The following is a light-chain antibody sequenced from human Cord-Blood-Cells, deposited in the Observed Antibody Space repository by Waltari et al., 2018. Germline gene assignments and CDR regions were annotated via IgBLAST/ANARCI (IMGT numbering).Light chain of an antibody. CDR1: HSLLHSNGYNY. Sequence: DIVMTQSPLPLPVTPGDPASISCSPSHSLLHSNGYNYLDWYLQKPGQSPQLLIYLGSNRASGVPDRFSGSGSGTDFTLKISRVEAEDVGVYYCMQALQTPPTFGQGTKVEIK. J-gene: IGKJ1*01. V-gene: IGKV2-28*01. CDR3: MQALQTPPT. CDR2: LGS.